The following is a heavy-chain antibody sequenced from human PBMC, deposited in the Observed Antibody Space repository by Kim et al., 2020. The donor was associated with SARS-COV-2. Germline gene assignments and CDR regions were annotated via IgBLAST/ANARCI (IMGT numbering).Heavy chain of an antibody. V-gene: IGHV1-18*04. J-gene: IGHJ4*02. Sequence: ASVKVSCKASGYTFTSYGISWVRQAPGQGLEWMGWISAYNGNTNYAQKLQGRVTMTTDTSTSTAYMELRSLRSDDTAVYYCASLRILTGYYDLYFDYWGQGTLVTVSS. CDR1: GYTFTSYG. CDR2: ISAYNGNT. D-gene: IGHD3-9*01. CDR3: ASLRILTGYYDLYFDY.